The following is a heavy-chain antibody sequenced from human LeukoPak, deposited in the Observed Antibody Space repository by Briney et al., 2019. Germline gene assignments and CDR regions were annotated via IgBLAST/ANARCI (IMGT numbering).Heavy chain of an antibody. D-gene: IGHD2-8*01. Sequence: GASVKVSCKASGYTFTSYYMHWVRQAPGQGLEWMGWINPNSGGTNYAQKFQGRVTMTRDTSISTAYMELSRLRSDDTAVYYCARVSGIVLMVYALGYWGQGTLVTVSS. V-gene: IGHV1-2*02. CDR1: GYTFTSYY. J-gene: IGHJ4*02. CDR3: ARVSGIVLMVYALGY. CDR2: INPNSGGT.